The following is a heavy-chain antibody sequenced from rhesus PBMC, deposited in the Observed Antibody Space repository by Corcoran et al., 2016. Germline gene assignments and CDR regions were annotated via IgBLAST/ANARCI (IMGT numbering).Heavy chain of an antibody. J-gene: IGHJ4*01. CDR1: GYSLTSYW. Sequence: EVQLVQTVAEVKRPGESLKSSCKTSGYSLTSYWISWVRQMPGKGREWRGGINISVSDPRDSPSLQGQVTISADKSISTAYLQGSSLKASDSATYYCAKYSWNNGFDYWGQGVLVTVSS. D-gene: IGHD1-20*01. CDR3: AKYSWNNGFDY. CDR2: INISVSDP. V-gene: IGHV5-2*01.